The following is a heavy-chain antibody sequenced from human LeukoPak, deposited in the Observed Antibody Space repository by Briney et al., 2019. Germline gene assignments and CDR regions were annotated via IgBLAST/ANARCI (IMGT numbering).Heavy chain of an antibody. D-gene: IGHD6-19*01. CDR3: ARDPSYSSGYFDY. Sequence: PSETLSLTCTVSGGSISGYYLSWIRQPAGKGLEWIGRIYTDESTDYNPSLKSRVTMSVDASKNQFSLQLTSVTAADTAVYYCARDPSYSSGYFDYWGQGTLVTVSS. J-gene: IGHJ4*02. V-gene: IGHV4-4*07. CDR1: GGSISGYY. CDR2: IYTDEST.